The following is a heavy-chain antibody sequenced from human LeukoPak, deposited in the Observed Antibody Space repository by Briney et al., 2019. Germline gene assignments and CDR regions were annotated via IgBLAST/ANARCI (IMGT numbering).Heavy chain of an antibody. D-gene: IGHD3-22*01. CDR2: ISSSISYI. CDR1: GFPFSSFS. Sequence: GGSLRLSCPASGFPFSSFSRNWVRQPPGKGLEWASSISSSISYIYYADSVKGRFTISRENAKNSPYLQMNSLRAEDTAVYYCARGGRAYCYNSSGQRNWFDPWGQGTLVTVFS. CDR3: ARGGRAYCYNSSGQRNWFDP. J-gene: IGHJ5*02. V-gene: IGHV3-21*01.